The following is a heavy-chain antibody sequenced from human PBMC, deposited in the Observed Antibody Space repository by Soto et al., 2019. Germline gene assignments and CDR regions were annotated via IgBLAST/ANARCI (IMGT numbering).Heavy chain of an antibody. V-gene: IGHV4-30-4*01. J-gene: IGHJ6*02. CDR2: IYYSGST. Sequence: QVQLQESGPGLVKPSQTLSLTCTVSGGSISSGDYYWSWIRQPPGKGLEWIGYIYYSGSTYYNPSLKSRVTVAVDTSKSPFSLKLSSVAAADTAVYYCARVGYMYGIGIEMDVWGQGTTVTVSS. CDR3: ARVGYMYGIGIEMDV. CDR1: GGSISSGDYY. D-gene: IGHD5-18*01.